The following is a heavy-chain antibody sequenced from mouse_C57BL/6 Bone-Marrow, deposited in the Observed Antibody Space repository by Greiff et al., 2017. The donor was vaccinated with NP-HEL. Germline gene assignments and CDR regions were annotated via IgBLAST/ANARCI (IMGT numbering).Heavy chain of an antibody. CDR1: GFTFSDYY. J-gene: IGHJ1*03. V-gene: IGHV5-12*01. CDR2: ISNGGGST. Sequence: DVMLVESGGGLVQPGGSLKLSCAASGFTFSDYYMYWVRQTPEKRLEWVAYISNGGGSTYYPDTVKGRFTISRDNAKNTLYLQMSRLKSEDTAMYYCARQRGRSGSSYFYWYFDVWGTGTTVTVSS. D-gene: IGHD1-1*01. CDR3: ARQRGRSGSSYFYWYFDV.